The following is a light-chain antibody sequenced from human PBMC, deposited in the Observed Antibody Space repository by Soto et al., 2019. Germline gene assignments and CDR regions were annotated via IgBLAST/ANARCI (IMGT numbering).Light chain of an antibody. V-gene: IGLV2-8*01. CDR3: SSYAGSNNVV. Sequence: QSALTQPPSASGSRGQSVTISCTGTSSGVGGYNYVSWYQQHPGKAPKLMIYEVSQRPSGVPDRFSGSRSGDTASLTVSGLQAEDEADYYCSSYAGSNNVVLGGGTKLTVL. J-gene: IGLJ2*01. CDR2: EVS. CDR1: SSGVGGYNY.